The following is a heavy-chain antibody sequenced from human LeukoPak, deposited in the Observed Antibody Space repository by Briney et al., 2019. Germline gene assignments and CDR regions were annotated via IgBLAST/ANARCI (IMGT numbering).Heavy chain of an antibody. CDR1: GFTFSSYE. CDR3: ARGGGRNTTMVWAFDY. CDR2: ISTNGGST. D-gene: IGHD5-18*01. J-gene: IGHJ4*02. Sequence: GGSLRLSCAASGFTFSSYEMNWVRQAPGKGLEYVSGISTNGGSTYYADSVKGRFTISRDNSKNTLFLQMGSLRAEDMAVYYCARGGGRNTTMVWAFDYWGQGTLVTVSS. V-gene: IGHV3-64*02.